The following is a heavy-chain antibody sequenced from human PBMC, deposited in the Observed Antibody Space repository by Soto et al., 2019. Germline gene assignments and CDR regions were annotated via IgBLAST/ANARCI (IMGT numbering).Heavy chain of an antibody. J-gene: IGHJ4*02. Sequence: QVQLVESGGGVVQPGRSLRLSCAASGFAFSSYGMNWVRQAPSKGLKWVAVISYDGSNKYYADSVKGRFTISRDNSKNTLYLQMNSLRAEDTAVYYCAKDSRIVAVTAPYDYWGQGTLVTVSS. CDR2: ISYDGSNK. CDR1: GFAFSSYG. V-gene: IGHV3-30*18. D-gene: IGHD2-21*02. CDR3: AKDSRIVAVTAPYDY.